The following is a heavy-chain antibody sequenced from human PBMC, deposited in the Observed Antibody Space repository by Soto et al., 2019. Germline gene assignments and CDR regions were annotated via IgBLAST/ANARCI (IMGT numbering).Heavy chain of an antibody. CDR3: ARGAFVDTAVVLPPHSGLDV. D-gene: IGHD5-18*01. Sequence: QVQLVESGGGVVQPGKSLRLSCAASGFTFSRYAMQWVRQDPGKGRGWMAVLSYDGTNTYYADSVKGRFTISRDNAKNTLHLQVNSLTPDDTAVYYCARGAFVDTAVVLPPHSGLDVWGHGTTVTVSS. CDR2: LSYDGTNT. V-gene: IGHV3-30-3*01. CDR1: GFTFSRYA. J-gene: IGHJ6*02.